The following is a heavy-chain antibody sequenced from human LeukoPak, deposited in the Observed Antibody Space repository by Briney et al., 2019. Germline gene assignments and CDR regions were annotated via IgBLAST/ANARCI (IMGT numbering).Heavy chain of an antibody. Sequence: GESLKISCQASGYSFTDYWIGWVRQMPGKGLEWMGVIYPGDSDTRYSPSFQGQVTVSADKSISTTYLQWSSLKASDTAMYYCARAGSSSFRSSDFWGQGTLVTVSS. V-gene: IGHV5-51*01. CDR1: GYSFTDYW. D-gene: IGHD6-6*01. J-gene: IGHJ4*02. CDR2: IYPGDSDT. CDR3: ARAGSSSFRSSDF.